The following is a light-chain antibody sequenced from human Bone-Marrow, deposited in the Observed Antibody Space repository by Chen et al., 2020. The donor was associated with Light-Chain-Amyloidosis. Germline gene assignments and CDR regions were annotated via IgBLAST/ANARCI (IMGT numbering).Light chain of an antibody. CDR1: DLPTKY. CDR3: QSADSSGTYEVI. J-gene: IGLJ2*01. Sequence: SYELTQPPSVSVSPGQTARITCSGDDLPTKYAYWYQQKPGQAPVLVIHRDTARPSGISERFSGTSSGTTATLTSSGVQAEDEADYHCQSADSSGTYEVIFGGGTKLTGL. V-gene: IGLV3-25*03. CDR2: RDT.